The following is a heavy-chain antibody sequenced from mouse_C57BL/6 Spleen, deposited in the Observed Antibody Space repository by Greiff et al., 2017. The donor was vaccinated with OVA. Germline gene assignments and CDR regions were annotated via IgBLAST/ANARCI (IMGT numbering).Heavy chain of an antibody. CDR3: AREGVGNSDGYMDY. Sequence: VQLQQPGAELVRPGSSVKLSCKASGYTFTSYWMHWVKQRPIQGLEWIGNIDPSDSETHYNQKFKDKATLTVDKSSSTAYMQLSSLTSEDSAVYYCAREGVGNSDGYMDYWGQGTTLTVSS. CDR2: IDPSDSET. CDR1: GYTFTSYW. V-gene: IGHV1-52*01. D-gene: IGHD1-1*01. J-gene: IGHJ2*01.